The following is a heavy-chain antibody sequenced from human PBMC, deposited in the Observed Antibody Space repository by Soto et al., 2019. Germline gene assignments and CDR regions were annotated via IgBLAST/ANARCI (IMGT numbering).Heavy chain of an antibody. J-gene: IGHJ6*03. Sequence: GSLRLSCAASGFTFSSHAMVWLRQAPGTEPEWVSVVSGSGGSTYYADSVKGRFTISRDNSKNTLYLQMNSLRAEDTAVYYCAAWGCGGDCYPNYYYYYMDVWGKGTTVTVSS. V-gene: IGHV3-23*01. D-gene: IGHD2-21*01. CDR3: AAWGCGGDCYPNYYYYYMDV. CDR1: GFTFSSHA. CDR2: VSGSGGST.